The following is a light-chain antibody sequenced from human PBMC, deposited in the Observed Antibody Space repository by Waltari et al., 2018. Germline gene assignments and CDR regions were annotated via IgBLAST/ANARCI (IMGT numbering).Light chain of an antibody. V-gene: IGKV3-15*01. CDR2: GAS. CDR1: QSVSSN. Sequence: EIMMTQSPATLSVSPGERPTLSCRASQSVSSNLAWYQQKPGQAPRLLIYGASTRATGIPARFSGSWSGTEFTLTFSSLQSEDFAVYCCQQYNNWPLTFGGGAKVEI. CDR3: QQYNNWPLT. J-gene: IGKJ4*01.